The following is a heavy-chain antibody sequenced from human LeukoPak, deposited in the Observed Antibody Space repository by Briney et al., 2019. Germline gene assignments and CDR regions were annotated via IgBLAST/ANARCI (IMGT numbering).Heavy chain of an antibody. J-gene: IGHJ5*02. D-gene: IGHD3-10*01. CDR3: ARGGFGGLSFWFAP. CDR1: GGTFSSYA. V-gene: IGHV1-69*13. CDR2: IIPIFGTA. Sequence: SVKVSCKASGGTFSSYAISWVRQAPGQGLEWMGGIIPIFGTANYAQKFQGRVSITADESTSTVYIELNSLRSEDTAVYYCARGGFGGLSFWFAPWGQGTLVTVSS.